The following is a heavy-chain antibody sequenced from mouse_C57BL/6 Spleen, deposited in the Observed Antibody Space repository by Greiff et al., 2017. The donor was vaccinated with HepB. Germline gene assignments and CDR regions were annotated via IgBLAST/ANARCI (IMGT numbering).Heavy chain of an antibody. CDR1: GYTFTSYG. V-gene: IGHV1-81*01. J-gene: IGHJ3*01. CDR2: IYPRSGNT. D-gene: IGHD2-4*01. Sequence: VQLQQSGAELARPGASVKLSCKASGYTFTSYGISWVKQRTGQGLEWIGEIYPRSGNTYYNEKFKGKATLTADKSSSTAYMELRSLTSEDSAVYFCARGTIYYDYDGAWFAYWGQGTLVTVSA. CDR3: ARGTIYYDYDGAWFAY.